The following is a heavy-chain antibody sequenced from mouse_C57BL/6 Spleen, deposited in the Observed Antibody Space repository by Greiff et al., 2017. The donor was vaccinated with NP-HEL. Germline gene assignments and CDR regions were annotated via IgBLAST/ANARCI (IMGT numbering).Heavy chain of an antibody. V-gene: IGHV5-4*01. CDR3: ARDRNYGSRGGPFDY. Sequence: EVQRVESGGGLVKPGGSLKLSCAASGFTFSSYAMSWVRQTPEKRLEWVATISDGGSYTYYPDNVKGRFTISRDNAKNNLYLQMSHLKSEDTAMYYCARDRNYGSRGGPFDYWGQGTTLTVSS. CDR1: GFTFSSYA. CDR2: ISDGGSYT. D-gene: IGHD1-1*01. J-gene: IGHJ2*01.